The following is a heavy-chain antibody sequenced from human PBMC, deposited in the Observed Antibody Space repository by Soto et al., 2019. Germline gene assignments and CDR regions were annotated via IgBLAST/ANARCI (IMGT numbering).Heavy chain of an antibody. J-gene: IGHJ4*02. V-gene: IGHV3-33*01. CDR2: IWNDGTSR. CDR3: ARHDIVAAIVGALDC. Sequence: QVQLVESGGGVVQPGRSLRLSCEASGLTFSNYGMHWVRQAPGKGLEWVAVIWNDGTSRYYADSVKGRFTISRDNSKNTVFLQMNNLRAEDTAVYYCARHDIVAAIVGALDCWCQGTLVTVSS. D-gene: IGHD5-12*01. CDR1: GLTFSNYG.